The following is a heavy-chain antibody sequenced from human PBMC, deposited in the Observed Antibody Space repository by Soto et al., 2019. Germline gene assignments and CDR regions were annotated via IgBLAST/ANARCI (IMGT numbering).Heavy chain of an antibody. Sequence: QGQLVQSGAEVKKSGASVKVSCKASGYTFTSYGISWVRQAPGQGLEWVGWISTYNGNSNYAQKYHGRVTMTTDTSTSTAYMEMSSLRSDDTAVYYCARIADCSTTSCSFPSRFHIRGYYYYYGLDVWGQGTTVTVSS. CDR2: ISTYNGNS. CDR3: ARIADCSTTSCSFPSRFHIRGYYYYYGLDV. CDR1: GYTFTSYG. V-gene: IGHV1-18*01. D-gene: IGHD2-2*01. J-gene: IGHJ6*02.